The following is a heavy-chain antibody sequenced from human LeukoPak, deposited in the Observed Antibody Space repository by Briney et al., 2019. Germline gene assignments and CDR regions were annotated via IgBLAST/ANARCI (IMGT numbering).Heavy chain of an antibody. CDR2: IDQDGRVK. J-gene: IGHJ4*02. D-gene: IGHD2-2*01. Sequence: GGSLRLSCAASGFTFSNYWMSWVRQAPGKWLEWVANIDQDGRVKYYLDSVKGRFTISRDKAKNSLSLQMNNLRAEDTDVYYCARHPAKVFPAVYWGQGTLVTVSS. V-gene: IGHV3-7*01. CDR1: GFTFSNYW. CDR3: ARHPAKVFPAVY.